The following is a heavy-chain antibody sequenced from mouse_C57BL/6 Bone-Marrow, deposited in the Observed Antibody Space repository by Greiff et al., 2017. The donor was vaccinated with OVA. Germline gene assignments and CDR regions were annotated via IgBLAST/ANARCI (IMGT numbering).Heavy chain of an antibody. CDR2: IGPGSGST. Sequence: QVHVKQSGAELVKPGASVKISCKASGYTFTDYYINWVKQRPGQGLEWIGKIGPGSGSTYYNEKFKGKATLTADKSSSTAYMQLSSLTSEDSAVYFCAIYSNQVPYYAMDYWGQGTSVTVSS. J-gene: IGHJ4*01. CDR3: AIYSNQVPYYAMDY. CDR1: GYTFTDYY. D-gene: IGHD2-5*01. V-gene: IGHV1-77*01.